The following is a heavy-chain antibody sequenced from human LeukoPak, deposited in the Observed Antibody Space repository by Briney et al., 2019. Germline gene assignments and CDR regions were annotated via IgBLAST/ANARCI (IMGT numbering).Heavy chain of an antibody. V-gene: IGHV3-64*01. Sequence: GGSLRLSCAASGFTFSSYAMHWVRQAPGEVLEYVSAISSNGGSTYYANSVKGRFTISRDNSKNTLYLQMGSLRAEDMAVYYCARDLWFGELQPWGQGTLVTVSS. CDR2: ISSNGGST. J-gene: IGHJ5*02. D-gene: IGHD3-10*01. CDR3: ARDLWFGELQP. CDR1: GFTFSSYA.